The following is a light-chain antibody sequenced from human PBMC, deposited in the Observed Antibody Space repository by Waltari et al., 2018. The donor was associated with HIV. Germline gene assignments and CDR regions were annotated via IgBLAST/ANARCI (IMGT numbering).Light chain of an antibody. CDR3: CSYAGISTFVV. CDR1: SSDVGGYNY. J-gene: IGLJ2*01. V-gene: IGLV2-14*03. Sequence: QSALTQPASVSGSPGQSITFSCIGTSSDVGGYNYVSWYQQLPGKAPKLLIYEVTSRPSGLSNRFSGSKSANTASLTISGLQAEDEADYYCCSYAGISTFVVFGGGTKLTVL. CDR2: EVT.